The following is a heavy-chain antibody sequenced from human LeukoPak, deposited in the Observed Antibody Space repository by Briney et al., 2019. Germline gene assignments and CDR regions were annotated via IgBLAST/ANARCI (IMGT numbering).Heavy chain of an antibody. CDR1: GFPFMTYA. CDR2: LTRGSSNI. V-gene: IGHV3-48*01. J-gene: IGHJ6*03. Sequence: GGSLRLSCEASGFPFMTYAMNWIRQSPGKGLEWVAFLTRGSSNIQYAESVKGRFTISRDNGKDSLFLQMNSLRAEDTAVYYCARVVPVHEYYNSYMDVWGKGTTGTVSS. D-gene: IGHD1-1*01. CDR3: ARVVPVHEYYNSYMDV.